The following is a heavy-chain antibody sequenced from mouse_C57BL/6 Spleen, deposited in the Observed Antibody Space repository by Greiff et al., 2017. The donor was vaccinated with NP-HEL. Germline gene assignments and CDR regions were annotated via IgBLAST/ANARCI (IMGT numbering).Heavy chain of an antibody. CDR3: TRSFYDRGY. J-gene: IGHJ2*01. V-gene: IGHV1-15*01. Sequence: QVQLQQSGAELVRPGASVTLSCKASGYTFTDYEMHWVKQTPVHGLEWIGAIDPETGGNAYNQKFKGKAILTADKSSSTAYMELRSLTSEDSAGYYCTRSFYDRGYWGQGTTLTVSS. CDR1: GYTFTDYE. D-gene: IGHD2-12*01. CDR2: IDPETGGN.